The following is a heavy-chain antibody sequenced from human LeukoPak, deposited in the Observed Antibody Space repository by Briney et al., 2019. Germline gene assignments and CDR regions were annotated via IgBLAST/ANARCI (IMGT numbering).Heavy chain of an antibody. J-gene: IGHJ4*02. V-gene: IGHV3-74*01. CDR1: GITFSSYW. CDR3: ARESMELVRFDF. D-gene: IGHD6-13*01. CDR2: INSDGRRT. Sequence: GGSLRLSCAASGITFSSYWMHWVRQAPGKGLVWVSNINSDGRRTSYADSVKGRFTISRDNAKNTLYLQMNSLRAEDTAVYYCARESMELVRFDFWGQGTLVTVSS.